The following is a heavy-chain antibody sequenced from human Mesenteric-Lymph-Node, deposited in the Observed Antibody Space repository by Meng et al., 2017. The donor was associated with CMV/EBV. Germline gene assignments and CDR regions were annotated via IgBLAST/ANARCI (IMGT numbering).Heavy chain of an antibody. J-gene: IGHJ4*02. CDR2: IIPIFSTA. D-gene: IGHD3-22*01. Sequence: TFSSYAIRWVRQAPGQGLEWMGGIIPIFSTANYAQKFQGRVTITTDESASTAYMELSSLRSEDTAVYYCARVSGYYYDSSGYSSVDYWGQGTLVTVSS. CDR3: ARVSGYYYDSSGYSSVDY. CDR1: TFSSYA. V-gene: IGHV1-69*05.